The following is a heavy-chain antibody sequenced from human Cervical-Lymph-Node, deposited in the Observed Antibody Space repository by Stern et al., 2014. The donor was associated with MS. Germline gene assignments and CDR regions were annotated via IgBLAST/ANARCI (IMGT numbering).Heavy chain of an antibody. CDR3: AREGEYCSGSRCYPFLDY. V-gene: IGHV4-59*01. CDR2: HHPTGSV. CDR1: GGSLRSYY. J-gene: IGHJ4*02. Sequence: VQLVESGPGLVKPSETLSLTCTVSGGSLRSYYWNWIRQAPGKGLEWLGFHHPTGSVNYNPSLSSRVAMSVDTSKNQFSLTVSSVTAADTAVYYCAREGEYCSGSRCYPFLDYWGQGTLVTVSS. D-gene: IGHD2-15*01.